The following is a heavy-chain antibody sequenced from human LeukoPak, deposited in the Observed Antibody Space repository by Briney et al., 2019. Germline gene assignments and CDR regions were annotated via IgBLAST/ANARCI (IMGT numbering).Heavy chain of an antibody. CDR2: ISYDGSNK. CDR3: ARDRGLTMVRGVTMYYYYMDI. CDR1: GFTFSSYA. Sequence: GGSLRLSCAASGFTFSSYAMHWVRQAPGKGLEWVAVISYDGSNKYYADSVKGRFTISRDNSKNTLYLQMNSLRAEDTAVYYCARDRGLTMVRGVTMYYYYMDIWGKGTTVTVSS. D-gene: IGHD3-10*01. V-gene: IGHV3-30*04. J-gene: IGHJ6*03.